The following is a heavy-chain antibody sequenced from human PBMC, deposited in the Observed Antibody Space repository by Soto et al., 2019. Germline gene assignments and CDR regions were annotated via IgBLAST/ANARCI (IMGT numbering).Heavy chain of an antibody. CDR3: TRDASRDSSARGWFDP. D-gene: IGHD6-13*01. J-gene: IGHJ5*02. V-gene: IGHV3-21*01. CDR2: ISSNSAYI. CDR1: GFTFRSFT. Sequence: GGSLRLSCAASGFTFRSFTMNWVRQAPGKGLEWVSTISSNSAYIYYTDALRGRCTISRDNAKNSLHLQRNSLRAEDTAVYYCTRDASRDSSARGWFDPWGPGTLVTVSS.